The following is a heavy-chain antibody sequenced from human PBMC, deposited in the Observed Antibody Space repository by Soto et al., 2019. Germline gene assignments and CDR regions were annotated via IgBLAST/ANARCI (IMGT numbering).Heavy chain of an antibody. CDR2: IYNSGST. CDR3: ARSTGRY. D-gene: IGHD3-10*01. V-gene: IGHV4-30-4*01. CDR1: GHSVNRDDFY. J-gene: IGHJ4*02. Sequence: PSETLSLTCTVSGHSVNRDDFYWSWIRQPPGKGLEWIGYIYNSGSTYYNPSLKSRLSLSIDASRNHFSLRLTSVTPADTAVYYCARSTGRYWGRGTLVT.